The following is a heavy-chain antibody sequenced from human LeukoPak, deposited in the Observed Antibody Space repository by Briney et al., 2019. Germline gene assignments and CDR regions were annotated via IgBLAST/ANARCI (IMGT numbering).Heavy chain of an antibody. CDR2: IYTSGST. J-gene: IGHJ6*02. Sequence: SETLSLTCTVSGGSISSYYWSWIRQHPGKRLQWIGRIYTSGSTTYNPSLKSRVTMSVDTPKNQFSLKVSSVTAADTAVYYCARDARGSYCSGGSCYRNYYYYGMDVWGQGTTVTVSS. CDR1: GGSISSYY. D-gene: IGHD2-15*01. V-gene: IGHV4-4*07. CDR3: ARDARGSYCSGGSCYRNYYYYGMDV.